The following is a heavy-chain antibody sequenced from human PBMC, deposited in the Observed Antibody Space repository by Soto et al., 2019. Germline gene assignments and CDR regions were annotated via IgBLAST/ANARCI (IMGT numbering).Heavy chain of an antibody. CDR3: AKSGSFCRPSLGYFDY. V-gene: IGHV1-2*02. D-gene: IGHD1-26*01. J-gene: IGHJ4*02. CDR1: GFTFTGHY. Sequence: GASVKVSCKASGFTFTGHYIHWVRQAPGQGLEWMGWINPNGGGTRYAQKFQGRVTMTRDTSITTAYMGLSRLSSDDTAVYYCAKSGSFCRPSLGYFDYWGQGTLVTVSS. CDR2: INPNGGGT.